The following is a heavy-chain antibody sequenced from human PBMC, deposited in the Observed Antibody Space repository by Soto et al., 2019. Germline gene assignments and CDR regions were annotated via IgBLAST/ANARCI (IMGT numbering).Heavy chain of an antibody. V-gene: IGHV1-8*01. Sequence: QVQLVQSGAEVKKPGASVKVSCKASGYTFTSYDINWVRQATGHGLEWMGWMNPNSGNTGYAQKFQGRVTMXXNTSMSTAYMELSSLRSEDTAVYYCARGINYYDSGDDAFDIWGQGTMVTVSS. CDR2: MNPNSGNT. CDR3: ARGINYYDSGDDAFDI. CDR1: GYTFTSYD. J-gene: IGHJ3*02. D-gene: IGHD3-10*01.